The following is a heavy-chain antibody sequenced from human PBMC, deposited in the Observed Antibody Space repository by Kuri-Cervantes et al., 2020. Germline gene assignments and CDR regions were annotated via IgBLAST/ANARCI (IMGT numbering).Heavy chain of an antibody. CDR1: GGTLRNYW. Sequence: GGSLRLSCAVSGGTLRNYWVHWVRQAPGKGLVWVSRINSDGSITSYADSVKGRFTISRDNAKNSLYLQMNSLRAEDMALYYCAKDISDILNAFDIWGQGTMVTVSS. V-gene: IGHV3-74*01. D-gene: IGHD3-9*01. J-gene: IGHJ3*02. CDR3: AKDISDILNAFDI. CDR2: INSDGSIT.